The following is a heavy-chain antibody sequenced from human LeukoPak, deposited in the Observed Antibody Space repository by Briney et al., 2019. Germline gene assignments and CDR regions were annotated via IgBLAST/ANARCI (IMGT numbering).Heavy chain of an antibody. J-gene: IGHJ5*02. CDR3: AREGSGTAWFDP. CDR1: GYTFTGYY. V-gene: IGHV1-2*02. CDR2: INPNSGGT. D-gene: IGHD2-15*01. Sequence: GASVKVSCKASGYTFTGYYMHWVRQAPGQGLEWMGWINPNSGGTSYAQKFQGRVTMTRDTSISTAYMGLSRLRSDDTAVYYCAREGSGTAWFDPWGQGTLVTVSS.